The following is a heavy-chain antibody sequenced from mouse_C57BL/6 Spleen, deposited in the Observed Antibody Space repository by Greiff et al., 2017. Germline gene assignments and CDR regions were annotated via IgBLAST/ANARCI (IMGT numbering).Heavy chain of an antibody. CDR3: TRSGDNYYYAMGY. Sequence: VQLQQSGAELVRPGASVKLSCTASGFNFKDDYMHWVKQRPEQGLEWIGWIDPENGDTEYASKFQGKATITADTSSNTAYLQLSSLTSEDAAVYYCTRSGDNYYYAMGYWGKGTSVTVAS. CDR1: GFNFKDDY. CDR2: IDPENGDT. D-gene: IGHD1-3*01. J-gene: IGHJ4*01. V-gene: IGHV14-4*01.